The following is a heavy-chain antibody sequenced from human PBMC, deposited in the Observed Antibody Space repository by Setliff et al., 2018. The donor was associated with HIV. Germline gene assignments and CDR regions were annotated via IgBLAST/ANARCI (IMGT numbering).Heavy chain of an antibody. CDR3: ARIVRPSYYYYYYMDV. Sequence: SVKVSCKASGGTFSGYAISWVRQAPGQGLEWVGGIIPDFGTANYAQKFQGRVTITADESTSTAYMELSSLRSEDTAVYYCARIVRPSYYYYYYMDVWGKGTTVTVSS. V-gene: IGHV1-69*13. CDR2: IIPDFGTA. J-gene: IGHJ6*03. D-gene: IGHD3-10*02. CDR1: GGTFSGYA.